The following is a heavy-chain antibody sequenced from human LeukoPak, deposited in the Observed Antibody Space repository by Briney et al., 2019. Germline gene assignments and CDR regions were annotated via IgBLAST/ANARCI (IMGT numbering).Heavy chain of an antibody. V-gene: IGHV3-30*18. D-gene: IGHD4-17*01. CDR2: ISYEGSNK. J-gene: IGHJ6*02. CDR1: GFTFSSYG. Sequence: GGSLRLSCAASGFTFSSYGMHWVRQAPGKGLEWVAVISYEGSNKKYTDSVKGRFTISRDNSKNTLYLQMNSLRAEDTAVYYCAKEIITGDDYGDLSNYGMDVWGQGTTVTVSS. CDR3: AKEIITGDDYGDLSNYGMDV.